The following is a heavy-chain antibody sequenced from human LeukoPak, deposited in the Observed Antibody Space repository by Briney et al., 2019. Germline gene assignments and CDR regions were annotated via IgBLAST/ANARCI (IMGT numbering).Heavy chain of an antibody. CDR3: ARDYCSSTSCLFDY. Sequence: ASVKVSCKASGYTFTGYYMHWVRRAPGQGLEWMGRINPNSGDTNYAQNFQGRVTMTRDTSINTAYMELSRLRSDDTAVYYCARDYCSSTSCLFDYWGQGTLVTVSS. J-gene: IGHJ4*02. CDR1: GYTFTGYY. CDR2: INPNSGDT. D-gene: IGHD2-2*01. V-gene: IGHV1-2*06.